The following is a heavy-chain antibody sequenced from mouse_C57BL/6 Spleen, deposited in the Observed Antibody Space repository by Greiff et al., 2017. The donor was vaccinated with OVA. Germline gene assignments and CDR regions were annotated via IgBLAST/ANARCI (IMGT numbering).Heavy chain of an antibody. V-gene: IGHV14-2*01. CDR2: IDPEDGET. Sequence: EVQGVESGAELVKPGASVKLSCTASGFNIKDYYMHWVKQRTEQGLEWIGRIDPEDGETKYAPKFQGKATITADTSSNTAYLQLSILTSEDTAVYYCARGHDYVLYAMDYWGQGTSVTVSS. J-gene: IGHJ4*01. D-gene: IGHD2-4*01. CDR1: GFNIKDYY. CDR3: ARGHDYVLYAMDY.